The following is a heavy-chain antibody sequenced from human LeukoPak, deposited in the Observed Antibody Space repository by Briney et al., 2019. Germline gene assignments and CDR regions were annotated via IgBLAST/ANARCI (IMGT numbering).Heavy chain of an antibody. CDR1: GFTFTTYW. CDR3: ASEYYYGSGSYLFFDY. CDR2: ISSSSSYI. V-gene: IGHV3-21*01. D-gene: IGHD3-10*01. J-gene: IGHJ4*02. Sequence: GGSLRLSCAASGFTFTTYWMNWVRQAPGKGLEWVSSISSSSSYIYYADSVKGRFTISRDNAKNSLYLQMNSLRAEDTAVYYCASEYYYGSGSYLFFDYWGQGTLVTVSS.